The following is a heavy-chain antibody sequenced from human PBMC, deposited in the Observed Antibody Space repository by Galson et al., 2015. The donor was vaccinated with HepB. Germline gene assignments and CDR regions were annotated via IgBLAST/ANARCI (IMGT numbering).Heavy chain of an antibody. Sequence: SVKVSCKASGYTFTGYYMHWVRQAPGQGLEWMGRINPNSGGTNYAQKFRGRVTMTRDTSISTAYMELSRLRSDDTAVYYCARDKLVADDAFDIWGQGTMVTVSS. CDR1: GYTFTGYY. CDR2: INPNSGGT. D-gene: IGHD1-7*01. J-gene: IGHJ3*02. V-gene: IGHV1-2*06. CDR3: ARDKLVADDAFDI.